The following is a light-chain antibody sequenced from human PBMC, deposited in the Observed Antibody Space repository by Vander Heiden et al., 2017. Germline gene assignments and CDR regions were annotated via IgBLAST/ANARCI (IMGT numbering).Light chain of an antibody. CDR2: EVT. Sequence: QSALTQPASVSGSPGQSITLSCTGTSSDVGAYNYVSWYQQYPDKAPKLMIYEVTNRPSGVSYRFSGSKSGNTASLTISRLQAEDEADYYCTSFTSYSIPYVFGTGTKVTVL. CDR1: SSDVGAYNY. J-gene: IGLJ1*01. V-gene: IGLV2-14*01. CDR3: TSFTSYSIPYV.